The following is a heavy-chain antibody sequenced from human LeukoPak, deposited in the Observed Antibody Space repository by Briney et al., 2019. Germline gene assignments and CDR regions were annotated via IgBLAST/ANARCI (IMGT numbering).Heavy chain of an antibody. Sequence: PGGSLRLSCAASGFTFSSYGMHWVRQAPGKGLEWVAFIRYDGSNKYYADSVKGRFTISRDNSKNTLYLQMNSLRAEDAAVYYCAKDPGSAVAATNWFDPWGQGTLVTVSS. CDR2: IRYDGSNK. V-gene: IGHV3-30*02. CDR1: GFTFSSYG. D-gene: IGHD2-15*01. CDR3: AKDPGSAVAATNWFDP. J-gene: IGHJ5*02.